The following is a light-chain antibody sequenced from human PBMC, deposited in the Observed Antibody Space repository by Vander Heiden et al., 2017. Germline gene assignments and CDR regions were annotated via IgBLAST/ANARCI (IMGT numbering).Light chain of an antibody. CDR3: QQYSSYPRT. CDR2: GAC. J-gene: IGKJ1*01. CDR1: QGNGNF. Sequence: ASQGNGNFVARFQQKPGRAPKSLIYGACGLQTGVPSKCSGSGTGTDFTLTIRSLQDEDFGTYYWQQYSSYPRTFGQGTKVEIK. V-gene: IGKV1-16*02.